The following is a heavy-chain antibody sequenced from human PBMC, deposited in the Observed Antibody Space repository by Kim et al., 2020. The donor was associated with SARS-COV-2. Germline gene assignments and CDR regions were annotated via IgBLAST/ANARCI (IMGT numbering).Heavy chain of an antibody. CDR3: ARVGDTMVRGVIHNYYYYGMDV. J-gene: IGHJ6*02. V-gene: IGHV1-18*01. Sequence: ASVKVSCKASGYTFTSYGISWVRQAPGQGLEWMGWISAYNGNTNYAQKLQGRVTMTTDTSTSTAYMELRSLRSDDTAVYYCARVGDTMVRGVIHNYYYYGMDVWGQGTTVTVSS. CDR1: GYTFTSYG. CDR2: ISAYNGNT. D-gene: IGHD3-10*01.